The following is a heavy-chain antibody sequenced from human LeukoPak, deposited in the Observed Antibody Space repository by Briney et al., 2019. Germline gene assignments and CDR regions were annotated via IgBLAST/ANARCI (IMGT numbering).Heavy chain of an antibody. J-gene: IGHJ4*02. CDR1: GVSFSGYY. V-gene: IGHV4-34*01. D-gene: IGHD6-13*01. CDR3: ARGTGYSSS. CDR2: INHSGST. Sequence: SETLSLTCAVYGVSFSGYYWSWIRQPPGKGLEWIGEINHSGSTNYNPSLKSRVTISVDTSKNQFSLKLSSVTAADTAVYYCARGTGYSSSRGQGTLVTVSS.